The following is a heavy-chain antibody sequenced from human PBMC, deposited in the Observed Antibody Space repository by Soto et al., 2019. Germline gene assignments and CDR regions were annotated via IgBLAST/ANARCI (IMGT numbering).Heavy chain of an antibody. CDR1: GFTFSSYA. CDR3: AKVQRGGSRLRGAYCFDY. D-gene: IGHD1-26*01. CDR2: ISGSGGST. V-gene: IGHV3-23*01. J-gene: IGHJ4*02. Sequence: EVQLLESGGGLVQPGGSLRLSCAASGFTFSSYAMSWVRQAPGKGLEWVSAISGSGGSTYYADSVKGRFTISRDNSKNTLELQMNSLGAEFTAVYYCAKVQRGGSRLRGAYCFDYWGQGTLVTVSS.